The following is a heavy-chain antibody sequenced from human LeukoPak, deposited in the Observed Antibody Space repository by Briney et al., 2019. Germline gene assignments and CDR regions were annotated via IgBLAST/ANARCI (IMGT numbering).Heavy chain of an antibody. CDR3: ARREGFDAFYF. CDR2: TSYRSKWYN. CDR1: GDSVSSNTAA. V-gene: IGHV6-1*01. J-gene: IGHJ3*01. Sequence: SQTLSLTSALSGDSVSSNTAAWTWIRQSPSRGLEWVGRTSYRSKWYNDYAVSVRGRITINPDTSKNQFSLQLNSVTPEDTAVYYCARREGFDAFYFWGEGTMVTVSS.